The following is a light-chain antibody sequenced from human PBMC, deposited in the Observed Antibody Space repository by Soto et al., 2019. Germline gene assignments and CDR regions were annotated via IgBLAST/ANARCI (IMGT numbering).Light chain of an antibody. CDR1: QSVSGNY. J-gene: IGKJ1*01. CDR3: YQYDSSPWT. V-gene: IGKV3-20*01. CDR2: DAS. Sequence: EDMITNSPGPLSLTTIEATSLXFMASQSVSGNYLAWYQQKPGQSPRLVIYDASSRATGIPDRFSGSGSGTDFTLTISRLEPEDFAVYFCYQYDSSPWTFGQ.